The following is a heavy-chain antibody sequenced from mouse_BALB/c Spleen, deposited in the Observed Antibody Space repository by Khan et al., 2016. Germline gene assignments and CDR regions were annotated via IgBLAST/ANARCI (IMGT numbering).Heavy chain of an antibody. CDR2: ISTGGST. V-gene: IGHV5-6-5*01. Sequence: EVELVESGGGLVKPGGSLKLSCAASGFTFSNYAMSWVRQTPEKRLEWVASISTGGSTYYPDSVKGRFFISRDNVRNIVYLHMSSVRSEDTAMYYCAREHYGNFWCAYWGQGTLVTVSA. CDR1: GFTFSNYA. CDR3: AREHYGNFWCAY. J-gene: IGHJ3*01. D-gene: IGHD2-1*01.